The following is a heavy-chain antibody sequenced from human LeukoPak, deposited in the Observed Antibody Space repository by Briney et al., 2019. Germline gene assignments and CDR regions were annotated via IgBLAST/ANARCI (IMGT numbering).Heavy chain of an antibody. V-gene: IGHV4-34*09. CDR3: ASLYDSSGYYYYFDY. D-gene: IGHD3-22*01. J-gene: IGHJ4*02. CDR1: GGSFSGYY. CDR2: IYYSGST. Sequence: SETLSLTCAVYGGSFSGYYWSWIRQPPGKGLEWIGYIYYSGSTYYNPSLKSRVTISVDTSKNQFSLKLSSVTAADTAVYYCASLYDSSGYYYYFDYWGQGTLVTVSS.